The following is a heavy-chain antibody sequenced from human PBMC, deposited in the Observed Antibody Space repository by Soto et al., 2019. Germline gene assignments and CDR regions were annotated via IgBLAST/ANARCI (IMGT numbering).Heavy chain of an antibody. J-gene: IGHJ5*02. CDR1: GGSISSSSYY. V-gene: IGHV4-39*01. Sequence: ETLSLTCTVSGGSISSSSYYWGWIRQPPGKGLEWIGSIYYSGSTYYNPSLKSRVTISVDTSKNQFSLKLSSVTAADTAVYYCARLTYYDFWSGYYRFDPRGQGTLVTV. CDR2: IYYSGST. D-gene: IGHD3-3*01. CDR3: ARLTYYDFWSGYYRFDP.